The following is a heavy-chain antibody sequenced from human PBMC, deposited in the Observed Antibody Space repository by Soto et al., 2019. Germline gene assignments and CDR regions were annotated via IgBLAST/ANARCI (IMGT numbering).Heavy chain of an antibody. CDR3: ARGDEMTAVTIFEY. CDR1: GGAFGRYS. V-gene: IGHV1-69*13. CDR2: VIPVFNTS. D-gene: IGHD4-17*01. J-gene: IGHJ4*02. Sequence: SVKVSCKTSGGAFGRYSVSWVRQAAGQGLEWIGGVIPVFNTSNYSLKFQGRVAIFADVSTSTVFMELRSLRSEDTALYYCARGDEMTAVTIFEYWGQGTLVTVSS.